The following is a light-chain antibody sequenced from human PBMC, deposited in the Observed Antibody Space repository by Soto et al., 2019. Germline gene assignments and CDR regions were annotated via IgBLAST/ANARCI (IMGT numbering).Light chain of an antibody. CDR2: AAS. J-gene: IGKJ1*01. Sequence: DIPMTQSPSSLSASVGDRVTITCRASQGISKYLAWYQQKPGKVPKLLIYAASTLQSGVPSRFSGSGSGTDFTLTISSLQPDDVSTYYCQNYKSGPRTFGQGTKVEIK. CDR3: QNYKSGPRT. V-gene: IGKV1-27*01. CDR1: QGISKY.